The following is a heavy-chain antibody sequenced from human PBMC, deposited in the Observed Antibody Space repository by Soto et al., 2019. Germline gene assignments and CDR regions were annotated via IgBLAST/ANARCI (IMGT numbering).Heavy chain of an antibody. D-gene: IGHD3-9*01. Sequence: GGSLRLSCAASGFTFSSYAMSWVRQAPGKGLEWVSDISGSGGSTYYADSVKGRFTISRDNSKNTLYLQMNSLRAEDTAVYYCANRRLRYFDWLLDYWGQGTLVTVSS. J-gene: IGHJ4*02. CDR2: ISGSGGST. CDR3: ANRRLRYFDWLLDY. CDR1: GFTFSSYA. V-gene: IGHV3-23*01.